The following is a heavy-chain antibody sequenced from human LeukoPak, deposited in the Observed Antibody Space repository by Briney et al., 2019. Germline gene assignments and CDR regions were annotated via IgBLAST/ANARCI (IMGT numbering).Heavy chain of an antibody. D-gene: IGHD3-10*01. CDR3: AIKITLVRGVMSPFDAFDI. Sequence: GESLKISCRGSGYSFPSYWIGWVRQMPGRGLEWMGIIYPGDSDTKYSPSFQGQVTISADGSISTTYLQWSSLKASDTAMYYCAIKITLVRGVMSPFDAFDIWGQGTMVTVSS. J-gene: IGHJ3*02. CDR1: GYSFPSYW. CDR2: IYPGDSDT. V-gene: IGHV5-51*01.